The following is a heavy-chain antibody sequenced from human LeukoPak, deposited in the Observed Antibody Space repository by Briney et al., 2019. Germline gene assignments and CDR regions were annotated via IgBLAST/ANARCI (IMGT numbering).Heavy chain of an antibody. CDR3: AKDWGSYKFLGWFDP. D-gene: IGHD3-16*01. V-gene: IGHV3-23*01. CDR2: ISGSGGST. CDR1: GFTFSSYA. J-gene: IGHJ5*02. Sequence: GGSLRLSCAASGFTFSSYAMSWVRQAPGKGLEWVSAISGSGGSTYYADSVKGRFTISRDNSKNTLYLQVNSLRAEDTAVYYCAKDWGSYKFLGWFDPWGQGTLVTVSS.